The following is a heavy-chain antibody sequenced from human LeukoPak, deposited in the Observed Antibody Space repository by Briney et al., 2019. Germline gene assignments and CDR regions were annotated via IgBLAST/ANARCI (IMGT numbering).Heavy chain of an antibody. CDR3: AREAWEAYYDFWSGSHYYFDY. Sequence: PGGSLRLSCAASGFTFSDYYMSRIRQAPGKGLEWVSYISSSGSTIYYADSVKGRFTISRDNAKNSLYLQMNSLRAEDTAVYYCAREAWEAYYDFWSGSHYYFDYWGQGTLVTVSS. CDR2: ISSSGSTI. V-gene: IGHV3-11*04. D-gene: IGHD3-3*01. J-gene: IGHJ4*02. CDR1: GFTFSDYY.